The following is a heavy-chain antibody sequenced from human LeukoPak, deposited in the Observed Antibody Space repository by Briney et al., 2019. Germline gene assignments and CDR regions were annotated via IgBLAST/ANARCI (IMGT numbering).Heavy chain of an antibody. Sequence: ASVKVSCKASGYTFMSYGISWVRQAPGQGLEWMGWIYPNSGGTKYAQKFQGRVTMTRDTSISTAYLELSRLRSDDTAVYYCAREHMTRVTLDYWGQGTLVTVSS. CDR3: AREHMTRVTLDY. V-gene: IGHV1-2*02. D-gene: IGHD4-17*01. CDR2: IYPNSGGT. J-gene: IGHJ4*02. CDR1: GYTFMSYG.